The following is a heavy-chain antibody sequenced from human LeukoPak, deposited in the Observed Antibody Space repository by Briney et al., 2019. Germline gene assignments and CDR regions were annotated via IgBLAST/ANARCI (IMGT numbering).Heavy chain of an antibody. V-gene: IGHV4-34*01. CDR3: ARSRDGYNYYFDY. CDR1: GGSFSGYY. D-gene: IGHD5-24*01. CDR2: INHSGST. Sequence: SETLSLTCAVYGGSFSGYYWSWIRQPPGKGLEWIGEINHSGSTNYNPSLKSRVTISVDTSKNQFSLKLSSATAADTAVYYCARSRDGYNYYFDYWGQGTLVTVSS. J-gene: IGHJ4*02.